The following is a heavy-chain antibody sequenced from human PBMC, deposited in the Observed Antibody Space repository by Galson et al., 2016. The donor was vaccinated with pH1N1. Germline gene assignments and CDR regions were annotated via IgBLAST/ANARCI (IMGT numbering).Heavy chain of an antibody. CDR2: VNPGGSSI. J-gene: IGHJ3*01. CDR1: GYTFTTYW. CDR3: ARHGGWHFDV. D-gene: IGHD3-16*01. Sequence: QSGAEVKKPGESLKISCKASGYTFTTYWIAWVRQVPGKGLEWVGVVNPGGSSIRYSPPFQGQVTISSDKSISTAYLQWISLKASDTATYYCARHGGWHFDVWGQGTMVIVSS. V-gene: IGHV5-51*01.